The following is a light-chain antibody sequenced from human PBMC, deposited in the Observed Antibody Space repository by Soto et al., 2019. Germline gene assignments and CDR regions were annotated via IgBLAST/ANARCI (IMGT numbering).Light chain of an antibody. CDR2: KAS. CDR3: QQYNSYPWT. J-gene: IGKJ1*01. V-gene: IGKV1-5*03. CDR1: QSISSW. Sequence: DIQMTQSPSTLSASVGDKVTITCRASQSISSWLAWYQQKPGKAPKLLIYKASSLESGVPSRFSGSGSGTEFTLVITSLQPDDCATYYCQQYNSYPWTFGQGTKVEIK.